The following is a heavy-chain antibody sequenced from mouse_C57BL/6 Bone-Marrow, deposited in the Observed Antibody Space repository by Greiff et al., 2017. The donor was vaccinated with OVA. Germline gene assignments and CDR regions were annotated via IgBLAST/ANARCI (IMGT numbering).Heavy chain of an antibody. Sequence: QVQLQQPGAELVKPGASVKLSCKASGYTFTSYWMHWVKQRPGQGLEWIGMIHPNSGSTNYNEKFKSKATLTVDKSSSTAYMQLSSLTSEDSAVYYWARRGTVGATRFAYWGQGTLVTVSA. D-gene: IGHD1-1*01. CDR1: GYTFTSYW. CDR3: ARRGTVGATRFAY. CDR2: IHPNSGST. V-gene: IGHV1-64*01. J-gene: IGHJ3*01.